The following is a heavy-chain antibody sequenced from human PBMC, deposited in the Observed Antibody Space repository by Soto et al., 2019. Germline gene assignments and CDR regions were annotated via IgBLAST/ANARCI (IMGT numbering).Heavy chain of an antibody. CDR2: IIPVLGTT. CDR1: GDTFSSYA. Sequence: QVQLVQSGAELKKTGSSVKVSCRASGDTFSSYAVNWVRQAPGRGLEWMGRIIPVLGTTDYAQNFKGRVTLTAETSTRTVYMELSSLISEDTAVYYCARRRYCGYDWYHKHYYGMDVWGQGTTVTVAS. J-gene: IGHJ6*02. V-gene: IGHV1-69*08. D-gene: IGHD2-21*01. CDR3: ARRRYCGYDWYHKHYYGMDV.